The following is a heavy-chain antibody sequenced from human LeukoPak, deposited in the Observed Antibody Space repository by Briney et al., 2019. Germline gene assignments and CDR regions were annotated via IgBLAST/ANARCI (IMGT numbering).Heavy chain of an antibody. J-gene: IGHJ4*02. CDR3: ARGHSSSWYYFDY. CDR1: GGSISSGGYS. CDR2: IYHSGST. V-gene: IGHV4-30-2*01. D-gene: IGHD6-13*01. Sequence: SQTLSLTCAVSGGSISSGGYSWSWIRQPPGKGLEWIGYIYHSGSTYYNPSLKSRVTISVDRSKNQFSLKLSSVTAADTVMYYCARGHSSSWYYFDYWGQGTLVTVSS.